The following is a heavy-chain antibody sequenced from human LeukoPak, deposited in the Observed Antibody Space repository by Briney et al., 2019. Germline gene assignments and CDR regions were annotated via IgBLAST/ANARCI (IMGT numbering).Heavy chain of an antibody. V-gene: IGHV3-48*03. J-gene: IGHJ4*02. CDR3: ATLTVATSFDY. Sequence: PGGSLRLSCAASGFSFSVYEMHWVRQAPGKGLEWISDISSSGATIYYADSVKGRFTISRDNAKNSLYLQMNSLRAEDTAVYYCATLTVATSFDYGGQGTLVTVSS. CDR2: ISSSGATI. D-gene: IGHD5-12*01. CDR1: GFSFSVYE.